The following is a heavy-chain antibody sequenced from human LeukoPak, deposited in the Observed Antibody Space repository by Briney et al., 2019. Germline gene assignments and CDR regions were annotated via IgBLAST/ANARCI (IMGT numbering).Heavy chain of an antibody. CDR3: ARDFIYDFWSGTDY. CDR2: IKQDGSEK. CDR1: GFTFSSYG. D-gene: IGHD3-3*01. Sequence: GGSLRLSCAASGFTFSSYGMSWVRQAPGKGLEWVANIKQDGSEKYYVDSVKGRFTISRDNAKNSLYLQMNSLRAEDTAVYYCARDFIYDFWSGTDYWGQGTLVTVSS. J-gene: IGHJ4*02. V-gene: IGHV3-7*01.